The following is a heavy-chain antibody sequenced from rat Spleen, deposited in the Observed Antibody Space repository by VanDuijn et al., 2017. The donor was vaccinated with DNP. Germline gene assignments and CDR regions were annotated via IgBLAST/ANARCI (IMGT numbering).Heavy chain of an antibody. Sequence: EVQLVESGGGLVQPGGSLRLSCAASGFTFSDYAMAWVRQAPKKGLEWVATIIYAGSSTYYRDSVKGRFTISRDDAKSTLYLQMDSLRSEDTATYYCARHDYSSYGWFAYWGQGVMVTVSS. V-gene: IGHV5-7*01. CDR2: IIYAGSST. CDR1: GFTFSDYA. J-gene: IGHJ2*01. CDR3: ARHDYSSYGWFAY. D-gene: IGHD1-2*01.